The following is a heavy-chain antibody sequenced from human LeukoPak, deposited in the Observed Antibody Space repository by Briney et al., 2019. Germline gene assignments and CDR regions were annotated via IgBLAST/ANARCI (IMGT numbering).Heavy chain of an antibody. V-gene: IGHV3-74*01. Sequence: PGGSLRHSCAASGFIFSGYWMHWVRQAPGKGLVWLSRIKNDGSITSYADSVKGRFTISRDNAKNTLYLQMNSLRVEDTAVYYCTKSDWFDPWGQGTLVTVSS. CDR1: GFIFSGYW. D-gene: IGHD3-3*01. CDR2: IKNDGSIT. J-gene: IGHJ5*02. CDR3: TKSDWFDP.